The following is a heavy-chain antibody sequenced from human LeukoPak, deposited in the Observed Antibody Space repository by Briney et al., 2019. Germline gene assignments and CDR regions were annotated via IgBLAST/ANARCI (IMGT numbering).Heavy chain of an antibody. Sequence: GGSLRLSCSASGFTFSSYSMNWVRQAPGKGLEWVSYISGSSTNIYYADSVKGRFTISRDKAKNSLYLQMNSLSADDTAVYYCVRGKYSSGPDSFEYWGQGTLVTVSS. J-gene: IGHJ4*02. D-gene: IGHD6-19*01. CDR2: ISGSSTNI. V-gene: IGHV3-21*06. CDR1: GFTFSSYS. CDR3: VRGKYSSGPDSFEY.